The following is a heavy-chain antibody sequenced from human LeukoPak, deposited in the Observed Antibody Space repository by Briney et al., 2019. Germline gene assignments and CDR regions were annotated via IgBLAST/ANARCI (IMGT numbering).Heavy chain of an antibody. CDR3: ARGKDDFWSGYAFDI. Sequence: KPSETLSLTCTVSGGSISSYYWSWFRQPPGKGLEWIGYIYYSGSTNYNPSLKSRVTISVDTSKNQFSLKLSSVTAADTAVYYCARGKDDFWSGYAFDIWGQGTMVTVSS. V-gene: IGHV4-59*01. CDR1: GGSISSYY. J-gene: IGHJ3*02. D-gene: IGHD3-3*01. CDR2: IYYSGST.